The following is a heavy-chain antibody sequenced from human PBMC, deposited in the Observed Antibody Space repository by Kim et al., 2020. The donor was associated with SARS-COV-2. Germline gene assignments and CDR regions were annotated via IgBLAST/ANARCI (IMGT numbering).Heavy chain of an antibody. CDR3: AKRYGSNWGWFDS. Sequence: GGSLRLSCAASGFTFSNYAMSWVRQAPGKGLEWVSSITDTGDYTNYADSVKGRFAISRDNSKNTLYLEMNNLRAEDTALYYCAKRYGSNWGWFDSWGQGTLVTVSS. CDR2: ITDTGDYT. J-gene: IGHJ5*01. V-gene: IGHV3-23*01. D-gene: IGHD7-27*01. CDR1: GFTFSNYA.